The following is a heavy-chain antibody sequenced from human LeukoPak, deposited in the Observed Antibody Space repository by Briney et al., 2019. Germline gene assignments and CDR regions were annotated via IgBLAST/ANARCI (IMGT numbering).Heavy chain of an antibody. J-gene: IGHJ4*02. CDR2: IYYSGST. V-gene: IGHV4-39*07. D-gene: IGHD5-18*01. CDR3: ARMDTAMVSLREYYFDY. CDR1: GGSISSSSYY. Sequence: SETLFLTCTVSGGSISSSSYYWGWIRQPPEKGLEWIGSIYYSGSTYYNPSLKSRVTISVDTSKNQFSLKLSSVTAADTAVYYCARMDTAMVSLREYYFDYWGQGTLVTVSS.